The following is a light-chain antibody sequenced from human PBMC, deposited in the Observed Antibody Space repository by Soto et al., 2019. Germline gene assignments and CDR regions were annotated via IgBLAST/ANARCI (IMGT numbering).Light chain of an antibody. CDR1: RSNIGAGYD. Sequence: QSVVTQPPSASGTPGQRVAISCSGGRSNIGAGYDVHWYQQFPGTAPKLLIFGNINRPSGVPDRFSGSKSGTSASLAITGLQAEDEADYYCQSYDSSLVFGGGTKVTVL. J-gene: IGLJ2*01. CDR2: GNI. CDR3: QSYDSSLV. V-gene: IGLV1-40*01.